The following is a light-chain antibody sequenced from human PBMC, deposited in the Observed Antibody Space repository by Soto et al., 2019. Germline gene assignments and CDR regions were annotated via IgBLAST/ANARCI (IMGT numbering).Light chain of an antibody. CDR3: QQLSRYPLT. J-gene: IGKJ4*01. CDR2: SAS. Sequence: DIQMTQSRSSLSASVGDRVTITCRASQGIRNDLGWYQQKPGKAPDLLIYSASTLQSGAPSRFSGSGSETEFSLTIRALQPEDFATYYCQQLSRYPLTFGGGTKVDIK. V-gene: IGKV1-17*01. CDR1: QGIRND.